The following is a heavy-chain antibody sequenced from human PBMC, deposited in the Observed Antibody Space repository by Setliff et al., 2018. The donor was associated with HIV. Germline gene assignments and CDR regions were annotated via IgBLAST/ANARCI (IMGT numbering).Heavy chain of an antibody. CDR1: GFTFSSYS. J-gene: IGHJ4*02. D-gene: IGHD4-4*01. Sequence: PGGSLRLSCAASGFTFSSYSMNWVRQAPGKGLEWVSYISSSSSTIYYADSVRGRFTLSRDNAKNSLYLQMNSLRAEDTAMYYCAKTQTVITVYGPFDSWGQGTPVTVSS. V-gene: IGHV3-48*01. CDR3: AKTQTVITVYGPFDS. CDR2: ISSSSSTI.